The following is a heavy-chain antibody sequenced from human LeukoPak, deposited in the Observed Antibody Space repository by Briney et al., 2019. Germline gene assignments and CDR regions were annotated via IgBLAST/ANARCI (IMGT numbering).Heavy chain of an antibody. CDR3: ARDTGQRLGYCISDGCYWSYFDY. CDR2: ISFDGIHK. D-gene: IGHD2-15*01. Sequence: PGRSLGLSCAASGFSFSTYAMHWVRRAPGKGMEWVSLISFDGIHKHYADSVKGRFTISRDSPKNTLYLQMINLRPEDTAVYYCARDTGQRLGYCISDGCYWSYFDYWGLGALVTVSS. J-gene: IGHJ4*02. CDR1: GFSFSTYA. V-gene: IGHV3-30*04.